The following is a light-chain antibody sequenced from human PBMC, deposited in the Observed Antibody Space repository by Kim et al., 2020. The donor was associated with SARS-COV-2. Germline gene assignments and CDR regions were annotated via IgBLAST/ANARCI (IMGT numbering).Light chain of an antibody. Sequence: AGPAPKFTLPCPNVDLVCVTWYQSLPGSAPRLIFYDTYARHSGTPDRFSGYKSGTSATLKSIGLQTGAEAEYYCGTWDNSLGVVTFGAGTQLTVL. CDR3: GTWDNSLGVVT. J-gene: IGLJ2*01. CDR1: VDLVC. CDR2: DTY. V-gene: IGLV1-51*01.